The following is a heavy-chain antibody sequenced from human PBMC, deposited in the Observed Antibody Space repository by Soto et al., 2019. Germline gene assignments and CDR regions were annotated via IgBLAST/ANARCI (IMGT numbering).Heavy chain of an antibody. CDR2: INPDNGNT. V-gene: IGHV1-3*01. CDR3: ARDCLDAFDI. J-gene: IGHJ3*02. Sequence: WASVKVSCKASGYTFTRYTMNWVRQAPGQRLEWMGWINPDNGNTKSSQKFQDRVIITRDTSASTAYMDLSSLRSEDTAVYYCARDCLDAFDIWGQGTMVTVSS. CDR1: GYTFTRYT.